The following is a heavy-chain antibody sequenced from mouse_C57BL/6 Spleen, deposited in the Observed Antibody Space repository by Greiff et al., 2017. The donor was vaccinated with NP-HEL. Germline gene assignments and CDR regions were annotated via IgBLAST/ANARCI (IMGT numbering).Heavy chain of an antibody. Sequence: EVKVVESGGGLVQPGGSLKLSCAASGFTFSDYGMAWVRQAPRKGPEWVAFISNLAYSIYYADTVTGRFTISRENAKNTLYLEMSSLRSEDTAMYYCARRVTGPFYYAMDYWGQGTSVTVSS. CDR2: ISNLAYSI. V-gene: IGHV5-15*01. CDR1: GFTFSDYG. J-gene: IGHJ4*01. CDR3: ARRVTGPFYYAMDY. D-gene: IGHD4-1*01.